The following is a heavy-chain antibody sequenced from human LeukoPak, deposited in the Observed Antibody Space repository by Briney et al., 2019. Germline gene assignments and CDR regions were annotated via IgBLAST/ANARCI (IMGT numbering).Heavy chain of an antibody. Sequence: RGSLRLSCAASGFTVSSNYMTWVRQAPGKGLEWVSIIYSGGSTYYSDSVKGRFTISRDNSKNTVYLQMNSLRAEDTAVYYCATYTRIVEAGTRVFDHWGQGTLVTVSS. V-gene: IGHV3-53*01. D-gene: IGHD1-26*01. J-gene: IGHJ4*02. CDR3: ATYTRIVEAGTRVFDH. CDR2: IYSGGST. CDR1: GFTVSSNY.